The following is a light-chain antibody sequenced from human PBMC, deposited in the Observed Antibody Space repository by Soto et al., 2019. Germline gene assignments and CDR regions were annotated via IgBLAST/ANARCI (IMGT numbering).Light chain of an antibody. Sequence: QSVLTQPPSVSGAPGQRVTISCTGSSSNIGADYDVHWYQQLPGTAPKLLMYGNSNRPSGVPDRFSGSKSGTSASLAITGLQAEDEANYYCQSYDSSLGTVFGGGTKVTVL. CDR1: SSNIGADYD. V-gene: IGLV1-40*01. CDR3: QSYDSSLGTV. CDR2: GNS. J-gene: IGLJ2*01.